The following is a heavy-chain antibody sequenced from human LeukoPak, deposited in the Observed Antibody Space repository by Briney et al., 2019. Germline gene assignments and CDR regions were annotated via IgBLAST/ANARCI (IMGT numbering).Heavy chain of an antibody. CDR2: IKSKTDGETI. J-gene: IGHJ5*02. D-gene: IGHD1-7*01. Sequence: GGSLRLSCAASGFSLSNAWMSWVRQAPGKGLEWVGRIKSKTDGETIDYAAPVKGRSTISRDDSRNTVYLLMNSLEIEDTAVYYCAKGGTGSTDWFDPWGQGALVTVSS. CDR1: GFSLSNAW. V-gene: IGHV3-15*01. CDR3: AKGGTGSTDWFDP.